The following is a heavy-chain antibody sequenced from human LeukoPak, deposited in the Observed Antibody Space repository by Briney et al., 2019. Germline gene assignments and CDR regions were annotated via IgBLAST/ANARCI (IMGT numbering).Heavy chain of an antibody. D-gene: IGHD2-2*01. Sequence: ASVKVSCKASGDTFTDYYYHWVRQAPGQRLEWLGWISGNNGVTNFAQEFQGRVTLTRDTSISTVYMELSRLTSDDTAMYYCARDPPTAVDIDYWGQGTLLTVSS. CDR1: GDTFTDYY. CDR3: ARDPPTAVDIDY. CDR2: ISGNNGVT. V-gene: IGHV1-2*02. J-gene: IGHJ4*02.